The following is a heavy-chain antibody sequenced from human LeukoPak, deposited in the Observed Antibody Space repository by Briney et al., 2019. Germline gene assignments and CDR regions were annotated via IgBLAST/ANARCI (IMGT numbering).Heavy chain of an antibody. CDR2: IYTSGST. CDR3: ARGPWDYDSSGYYNWYFDL. Sequence: SETLSLTCTVSGGSISSYYWSWIRQPAGKGLEWIGRIYTSGSTNYNPSLKSRVTMSVDTSKNQLSLKLSSVTAADTAVYYCARGPWDYDSSGYYNWYFDLWGRGTLVTVSS. D-gene: IGHD3-22*01. CDR1: GGSISSYY. V-gene: IGHV4-4*07. J-gene: IGHJ2*01.